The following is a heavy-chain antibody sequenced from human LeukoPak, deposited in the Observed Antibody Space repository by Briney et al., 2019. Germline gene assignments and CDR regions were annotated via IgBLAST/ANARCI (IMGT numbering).Heavy chain of an antibody. CDR1: GGSISSSSYY. V-gene: IGHV4-39*02. D-gene: IGHD3-16*01. CDR2: IYYDGSA. J-gene: IGHJ4*02. Sequence: SETLSLTCTVSGGSISSSSYYWGWIRQPPGKGLEWIGSIYYDGSAYYTPSLKSRLTLSVDPSMNHFSLRLSSVTAADTAVYYCARGTVLTGYASFDYWGQGALVTVSS. CDR3: ARGTVLTGYASFDY.